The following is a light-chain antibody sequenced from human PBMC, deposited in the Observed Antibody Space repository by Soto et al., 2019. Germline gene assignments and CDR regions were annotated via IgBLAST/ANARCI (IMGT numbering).Light chain of an antibody. CDR3: QSYDSSLSGWV. J-gene: IGLJ3*02. CDR2: GNT. CDR1: RSNIGAGYD. Sequence: QSVLTQPPSVSGAPGQRVTISCTGSRSNIGAGYDVHWYQQVPGTPPKLVIYGNTNRPSGVPDRLSGSKSGTSASLAITGLQAEDEADYYCQSYDSSLSGWVFGGGTKLTVL. V-gene: IGLV1-40*01.